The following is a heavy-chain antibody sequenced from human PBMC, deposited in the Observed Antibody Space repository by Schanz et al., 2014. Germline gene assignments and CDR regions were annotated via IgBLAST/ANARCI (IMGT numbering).Heavy chain of an antibody. J-gene: IGHJ4*02. D-gene: IGHD3-22*01. CDR3: AKDAAYYDSVIFPDH. V-gene: IGHV3-11*01. CDR2: MIGSGSSV. Sequence: QVQLVESGGGLVKPGGSLRLSCAASGLTFSDYYMSWIRQAPGKGLEWVSRMIGSGSSVFYADSVKGRFTISRDNLKNTVYLQMNSLRAGDTAIYFCAKDAAYYDSVIFPDHWGQGTLVTVSS. CDR1: GLTFSDYY.